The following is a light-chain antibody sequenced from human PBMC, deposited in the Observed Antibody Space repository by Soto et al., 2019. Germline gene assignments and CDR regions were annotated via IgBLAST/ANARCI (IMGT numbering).Light chain of an antibody. CDR1: WYNIGKNL. V-gene: IGLV1-47*02. Sequence: QSVLTQPPSASGTPGQTVTISCSGGWYNIGKNLAYWYQQLPGTAPNLLIYITNQRPPGVPDRFSCSKSGSSASLAVSVIRSEDEAVYYCAAWDYSLRAWVFGGGTKLTVL. CDR3: AAWDYSLRAWV. J-gene: IGLJ3*02. CDR2: ITN.